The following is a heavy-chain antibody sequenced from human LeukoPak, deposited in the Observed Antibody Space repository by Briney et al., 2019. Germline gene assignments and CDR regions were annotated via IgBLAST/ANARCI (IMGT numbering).Heavy chain of an antibody. CDR2: ISAYNGNT. CDR1: GYTFTSYG. Sequence: ASVKVSCKASGYTFTSYGISWVRQAPGRGLEWMGWISAYNGNTNYAQKLQGRVTMTTDTSTSTAYMELRSLRSDDTAVYYCATRGYCSGGSCRYYFDYWGQGTLVTVSS. CDR3: ATRGYCSGGSCRYYFDY. V-gene: IGHV1-18*01. J-gene: IGHJ4*02. D-gene: IGHD2-15*01.